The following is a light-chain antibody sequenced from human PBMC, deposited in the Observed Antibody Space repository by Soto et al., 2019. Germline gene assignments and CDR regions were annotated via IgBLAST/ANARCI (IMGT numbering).Light chain of an antibody. J-gene: IGKJ1*01. V-gene: IGKV2-30*01. Sequence: DVAMTQSPLSLPVPLGQPASISCRSSQGLVLSDGNTYLSWFHQRPGQSPRRLIYTISDRASGVPDRFSGSGSGTDFTLKISGLEAEDVGVYYCMQALQTRTFGQGTKVDIK. CDR2: TIS. CDR3: MQALQTRT. CDR1: QGLVLSDGNTY.